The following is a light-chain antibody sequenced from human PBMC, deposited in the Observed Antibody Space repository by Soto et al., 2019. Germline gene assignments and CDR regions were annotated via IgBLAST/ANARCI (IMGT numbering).Light chain of an antibody. J-gene: IGKJ1*01. CDR2: GAS. CDR1: QSVSSN. CDR3: QQYNNWPPGT. Sequence: EIVMTQSPATLSVSPGERATLSCRASQSVSSNLAWYQQRPGQAPRLLISGASTRATGIPARFSGSGSGTEFTLTIGSLQSEDFAVYYCQQYNNWPPGTFGQGTKVEIK. V-gene: IGKV3-15*01.